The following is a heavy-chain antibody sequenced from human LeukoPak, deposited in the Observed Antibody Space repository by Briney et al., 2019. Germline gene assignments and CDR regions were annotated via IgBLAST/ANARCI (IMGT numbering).Heavy chain of an antibody. D-gene: IGHD5-12*01. Sequence: PGGSLRLSCAASGFTFSSYSMNWVRQAPGKGLEWVSSISSSSSYIYYADSVKGLFTISRDNAKNSLYLQMNSLRAEDTAVYYCARGVMATITPNDDYWGQGTLVTVSS. CDR1: GFTFSSYS. CDR2: ISSSSSYI. CDR3: ARGVMATITPNDDY. J-gene: IGHJ4*02. V-gene: IGHV3-21*01.